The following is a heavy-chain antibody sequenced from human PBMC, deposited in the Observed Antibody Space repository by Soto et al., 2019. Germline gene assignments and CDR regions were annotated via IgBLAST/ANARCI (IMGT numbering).Heavy chain of an antibody. Sequence: ASVKVSCKASGYTFTTYEMSWVRQATGQGLEWMGWMNPYSGNTGYAQKFQGRVTVTRNTSISTVYMELSGLRPDDTAVYYCARRKERSGPHYFDYWGQGSQVTVSS. V-gene: IGHV1-8*01. D-gene: IGHD6-25*01. CDR3: ARRKERSGPHYFDY. CDR1: GYTFTTYE. J-gene: IGHJ4*02. CDR2: MNPYSGNT.